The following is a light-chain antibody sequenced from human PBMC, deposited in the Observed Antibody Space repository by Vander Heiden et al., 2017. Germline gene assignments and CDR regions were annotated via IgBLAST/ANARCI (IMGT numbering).Light chain of an antibody. V-gene: IGKV1-39*01. Sequence: DIQMTQSPSSLAASVGDRVTIACRASHNIDVFLSWFQQRPGRSPTLLISRASYLETGVPSRFMGSGSDTEFSLTITTLHPEDFATYCCQQRDYSPRAFGGGTTVDI. J-gene: IGKJ4*01. CDR2: RAS. CDR3: QQRDYSPRA. CDR1: HNIDVF.